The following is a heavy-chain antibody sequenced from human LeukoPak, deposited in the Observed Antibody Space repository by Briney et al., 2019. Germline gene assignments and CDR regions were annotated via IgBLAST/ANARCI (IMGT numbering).Heavy chain of an antibody. J-gene: IGHJ4*02. Sequence: GASVKVSCKASGGTFSSYAISWVRQAPGQGLEWMGGIIPIFGTANYAQKFQGRVTITADESTSTAYMELSSLRSEDTAVYYCARDRAYDSSGYLPYDYWGQGTLVTVSS. V-gene: IGHV1-69*13. D-gene: IGHD3-22*01. CDR3: ARDRAYDSSGYLPYDY. CDR2: IIPIFGTA. CDR1: GGTFSSYA.